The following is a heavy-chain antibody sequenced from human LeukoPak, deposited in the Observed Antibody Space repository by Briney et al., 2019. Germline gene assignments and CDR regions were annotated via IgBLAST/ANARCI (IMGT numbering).Heavy chain of an antibody. J-gene: IGHJ4*02. CDR1: GYSFTSYW. V-gene: IGHV5-51*01. D-gene: IGHD4-17*01. CDR2: IYPGDSDT. CDR3: ARPLHDYGDYVVDY. Sequence: GESLKISCKGSGYSFTSYWIAWVRQMPGKGVGWMGIIYPGDSDTRYSPSFQGQVTISADKSISTAYLQWSSLKASDTAMYYCARPLHDYGDYVVDYWGQGTLVTVSS.